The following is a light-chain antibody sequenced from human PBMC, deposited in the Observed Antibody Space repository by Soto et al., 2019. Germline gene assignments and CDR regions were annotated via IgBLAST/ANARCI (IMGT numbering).Light chain of an antibody. CDR1: QDISNY. CDR3: QQYDNPPLT. V-gene: IGKV1-33*01. CDR2: DAS. Sequence: DIQMTQSPSSLSASVGDRVTITCQASQDISNYLHWYQQKPGKAPKLLIYDASNLETGVPSRFSGSGSGTDVAFTISSLQPEDIATYYCQQYDNPPLTFGVVTK. J-gene: IGKJ4*01.